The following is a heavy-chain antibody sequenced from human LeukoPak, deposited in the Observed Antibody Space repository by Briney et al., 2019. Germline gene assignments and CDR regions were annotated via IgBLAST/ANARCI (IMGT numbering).Heavy chain of an antibody. J-gene: IGHJ6*03. D-gene: IGHD6-13*01. CDR2: INHSGST. CDR1: GGSFSGYY. CDR3: ARARVSPAYYYYYMDV. V-gene: IGHV4-34*01. Sequence: SETLSLTCAVYGGSFSGYYWSWIRQPPGKGLEWIGEINHSGSTNYNPSLKSRVTISVDTSKNQFSLKLSSVTAADTAVYYCARARVSPAYYYYYMDVWGKGTTVTISS.